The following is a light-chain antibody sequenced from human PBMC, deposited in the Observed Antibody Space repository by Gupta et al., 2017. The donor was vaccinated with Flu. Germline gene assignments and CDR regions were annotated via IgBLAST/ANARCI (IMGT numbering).Light chain of an antibody. J-gene: IGKJ2*01. CDR1: QSVSSSY. V-gene: IGKV3-20*01. CDR2: GAS. Sequence: GSLALSPGERATLSCRASQSVSSSYLAWYQQKPGQAPRLLIYGASSMATGIPDRFSGSGSGTDFTLTISRLEPEDFAVYFCQQYGSSPYTFGQGTKLEIK. CDR3: QQYGSSPYT.